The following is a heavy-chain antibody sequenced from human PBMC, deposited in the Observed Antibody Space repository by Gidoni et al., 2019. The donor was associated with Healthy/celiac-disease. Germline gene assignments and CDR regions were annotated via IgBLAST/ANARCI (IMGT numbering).Heavy chain of an antibody. D-gene: IGHD1-26*01. CDR3: ARIQDKVGALREPGTRPITSDAFDI. CDR1: GFSLSTSGMC. CDR2: IDWDDDK. Sequence: QVTLRESGPALVKPTQTLTLTCTFSGFSLSTSGMCVSWIRQPPGKALEWLARIDWDDDKYYSTSLKTRLTISKDTSKNQVVLTMTNMDPVDTATYYCARIQDKVGALREPGTRPITSDAFDIWGQGTMVTVSS. J-gene: IGHJ3*02. V-gene: IGHV2-70*15.